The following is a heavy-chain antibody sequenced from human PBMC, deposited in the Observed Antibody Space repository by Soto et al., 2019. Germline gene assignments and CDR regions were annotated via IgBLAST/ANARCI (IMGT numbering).Heavy chain of an antibody. CDR3: ARDDSSGYYYDY. D-gene: IGHD3-22*01. CDR2: TTPSGGST. Sequence: GVSVKVSCKPSEYSLTSYYMYWVLQAPGQGLEWMGITTPSGGSTSYAQKFQGRVPMNRDPSTSKVYMELSSLRSEDTAVYYCARDDSSGYYYDYWGQGPLVTVSS. V-gene: IGHV1-46*01. J-gene: IGHJ4*02. CDR1: EYSLTSYY.